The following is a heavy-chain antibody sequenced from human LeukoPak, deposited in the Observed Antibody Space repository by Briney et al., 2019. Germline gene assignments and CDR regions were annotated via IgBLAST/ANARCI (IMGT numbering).Heavy chain of an antibody. Sequence: GESLKISCKAPGHRFANFWIGWVRQMPGEGLKWMGIIYSGDSDTRYSPSFQGQVTISVDKSISTAYLQWSSLKASDTAMYYCARLNYFDRSGFFDSWGQGTLVTVAS. V-gene: IGHV5-51*01. CDR2: IYSGDSDT. J-gene: IGHJ4*02. D-gene: IGHD3-22*01. CDR1: GHRFANFW. CDR3: ARLNYFDRSGFFDS.